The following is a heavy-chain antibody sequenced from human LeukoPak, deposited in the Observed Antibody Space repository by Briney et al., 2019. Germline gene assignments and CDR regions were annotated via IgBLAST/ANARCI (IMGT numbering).Heavy chain of an antibody. J-gene: IGHJ4*02. V-gene: IGHV1-24*01. Sequence: ASVKLSCTVSGYTLTELSMHWVRQAPGKGLELMGGFDPEDGVTIYAQKFQGRVTMTEDTSTDTAYMELSSLRSEDTAVYYCATGYSSGWPGIDYWGQGTLVTVSS. CDR1: GYTLTELS. CDR3: ATGYSSGWPGIDY. D-gene: IGHD6-19*01. CDR2: FDPEDGVT.